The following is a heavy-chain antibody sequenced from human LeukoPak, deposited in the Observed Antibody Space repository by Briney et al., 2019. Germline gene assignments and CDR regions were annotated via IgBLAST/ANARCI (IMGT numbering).Heavy chain of an antibody. J-gene: IGHJ5*02. D-gene: IGHD2-15*01. CDR3: ARDPRSIVEGP. Sequence: GGSLRLSCEVSGFPFTLYNMNWVRQAPGKGLEWLSYISSSTNTIYYADSVKGRFTISRDNAKNSLYLQMNSLRAEDTAVYYCARDPRSIVEGPWGQGTLVTVSS. CDR1: GFPFTLYN. V-gene: IGHV3-48*01. CDR2: ISSSTNTI.